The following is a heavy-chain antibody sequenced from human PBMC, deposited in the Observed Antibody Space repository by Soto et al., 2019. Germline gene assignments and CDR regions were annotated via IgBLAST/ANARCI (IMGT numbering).Heavy chain of an antibody. J-gene: IGHJ4*02. V-gene: IGHV4-38-2*01. D-gene: IGHD3-3*01. Sequence: SETRSRTWAVSGYSISSGYYWCWMRQPPGKGLEWIGSIYHSGSTYYNPSLKSRVTISVDTSKNQFSLKLSSVTAADTAVYYCASISDYDFWSGANYYFDYWGQGTLVTVSS. CDR2: IYHSGST. CDR3: ASISDYDFWSGANYYFDY. CDR1: GYSISSGYY.